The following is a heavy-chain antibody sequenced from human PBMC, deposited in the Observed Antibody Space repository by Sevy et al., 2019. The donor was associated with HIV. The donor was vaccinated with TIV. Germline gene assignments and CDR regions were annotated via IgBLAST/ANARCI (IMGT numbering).Heavy chain of an antibody. J-gene: IGHJ4*02. D-gene: IGHD3-22*01. CDR1: GFTFSSYS. CDR2: ISSSSSYI. V-gene: IGHV3-21*01. CDR3: VREGGYYDRFFDY. Sequence: GGSLRLSCAASGFTFSSYSMNWVRQAPGKGLEWVSSISSSSSYIYYADSVKGRFTISRDNAKNSPYLQMNSLRAEDTAVYYCVREGGYYDRFFDYWGQGTLVTVSS.